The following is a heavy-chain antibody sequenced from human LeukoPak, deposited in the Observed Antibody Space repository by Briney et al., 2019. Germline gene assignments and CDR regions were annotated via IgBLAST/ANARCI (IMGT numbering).Heavy chain of an antibody. J-gene: IGHJ4*02. Sequence: PGGSLRLSCAASGFTFSSYAMSWVRQAPAKGLEWVSAIDTSGAYTYYADSVKGRFTISRDNSKNTLYLQMNSLRAEDAAVYYCAKGGIAVAFDYWGQGTLVTVSS. D-gene: IGHD6-19*01. CDR1: GFTFSSYA. CDR2: IDTSGAYT. V-gene: IGHV3-23*01. CDR3: AKGGIAVAFDY.